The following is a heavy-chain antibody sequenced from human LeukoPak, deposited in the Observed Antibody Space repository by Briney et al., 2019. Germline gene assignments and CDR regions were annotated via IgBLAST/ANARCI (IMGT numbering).Heavy chain of an antibody. CDR3: AKSYGDYVNYYYGMDV. Sequence: GGPLRLSCAASGFTFSSYGMHWVRQALGKGLEWVALISYDGSNKYFADSVKGRFTISRDKNTLSLQMNSLRAEDTAVYYCAKSYGDYVNYYYGMDVWGQGTTVTVSS. J-gene: IGHJ6*02. V-gene: IGHV3-30*18. CDR1: GFTFSSYG. CDR2: ISYDGSNK. D-gene: IGHD4-17*01.